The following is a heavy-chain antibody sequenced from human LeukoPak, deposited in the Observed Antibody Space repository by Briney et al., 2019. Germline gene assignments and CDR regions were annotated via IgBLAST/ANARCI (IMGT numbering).Heavy chain of an antibody. CDR2: INHSGST. V-gene: IGHV4-34*01. D-gene: IGHD6-13*01. J-gene: IGHJ4*02. CDR1: GGSFSGYY. Sequence: SETLSLTCAVYGGSFSGYYWSWIRQPPGKGLEWIGEINHSGSTNYNPSLKSRVNISVDTSKNQFSLKLSSVTAADTAVYYCARGLTERVYSSSWYSYWGQGTLVTVSS. CDR3: ARGLTERVYSSSWYSY.